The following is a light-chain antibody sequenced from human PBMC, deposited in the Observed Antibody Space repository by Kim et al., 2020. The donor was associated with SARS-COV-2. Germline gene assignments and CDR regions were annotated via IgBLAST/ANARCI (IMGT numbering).Light chain of an antibody. CDR1: QNVNSS. Sequence: VSMVERVTVTCRASQNVNSSFAGYQQKPGQSPKPHIYGVSTRATDVPARLSGSVSGTEFTLHLSILLSEDFAVYYCQKYDISPPLTFGGEPKL. V-gene: IGKV3-15*01. J-gene: IGKJ4*01. CDR2: GVS. CDR3: QKYDISPPLT.